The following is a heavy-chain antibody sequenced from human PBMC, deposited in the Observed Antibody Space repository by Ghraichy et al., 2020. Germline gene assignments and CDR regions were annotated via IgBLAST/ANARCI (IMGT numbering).Heavy chain of an antibody. CDR3: ARFRGGGMITFGGVIVTYYFDY. J-gene: IGHJ4*02. D-gene: IGHD3-16*02. Sequence: SETLSLTCAVYGGSFSGYYWSWIRQPPGKGLEWIGEINHSGSTNYNPSLKSRVTISVDTSKNQFSLKLSSVTAADTAVYYCARFRGGGMITFGGVIVTYYFDYWGQGTLVTVSS. V-gene: IGHV4-34*01. CDR1: GGSFSGYY. CDR2: INHSGST.